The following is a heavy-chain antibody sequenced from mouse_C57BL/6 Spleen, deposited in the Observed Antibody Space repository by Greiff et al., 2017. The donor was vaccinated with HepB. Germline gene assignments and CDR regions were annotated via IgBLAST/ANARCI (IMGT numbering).Heavy chain of an antibody. CDR2: IYPGDGDT. Sequence: VQLQQSGPELVKPGASVKISCKASGYAFSSSWMNWVKQRPGKGLEWIGRIYPGDGDTNYNGKFKGKATLTADKSSSTAYMQLSSLTSEDSAVYFCARPFYYGNCDYYAMDYWGQGTSVTVSS. D-gene: IGHD2-1*01. CDR1: GYAFSSSW. CDR3: ARPFYYGNCDYYAMDY. V-gene: IGHV1-82*01. J-gene: IGHJ4*01.